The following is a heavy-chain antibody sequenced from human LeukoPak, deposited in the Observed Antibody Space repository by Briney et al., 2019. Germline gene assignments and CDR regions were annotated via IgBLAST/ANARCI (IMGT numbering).Heavy chain of an antibody. Sequence: PGGSLRLSCTASGFTFSNYGMHWVRQAPGKGLEWVAVMWVWNDGSNKYYADSVKGRFTIARDNSKNTLYLQMVSLRAEDTAEYYCARDRFPHDDAHYGMDVWGQGTTVTVSS. D-gene: IGHD3-16*01. CDR2: MWVWNDGSNK. J-gene: IGHJ6*02. V-gene: IGHV3-33*01. CDR1: GFTFSNYG. CDR3: ARDRFPHDDAHYGMDV.